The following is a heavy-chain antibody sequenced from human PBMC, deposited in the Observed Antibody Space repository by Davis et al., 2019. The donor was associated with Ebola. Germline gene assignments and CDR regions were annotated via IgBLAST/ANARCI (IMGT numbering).Heavy chain of an antibody. CDR2: ISLNSGST. D-gene: IGHD3-16*01. CDR3: ARDDKVMHFDY. J-gene: IGHJ4*02. V-gene: IGHV1-2*02. Sequence: ASVKVSCKASGYRFTSYYMHWVRQAPGQGPEWMGWISLNSGSTKYSHRFQGRVNMTRDTSINTAHMELSGLRSDDTAVYFCARDDKVMHFDYWGQGTVVTVSS. CDR1: GYRFTSYY.